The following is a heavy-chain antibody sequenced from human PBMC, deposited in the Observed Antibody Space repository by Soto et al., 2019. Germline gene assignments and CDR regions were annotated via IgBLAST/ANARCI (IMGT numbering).Heavy chain of an antibody. J-gene: IGHJ4*02. D-gene: IGHD6-13*01. CDR1: GFTFDDYT. V-gene: IGHV3-43*01. Sequence: EVQLVESGGVVVQPGGSLRLSCAASGFTFDDYTMHWVRQAPGKGLEWVSLISWDGGSTYYADSVKGRFTISRDNSKNSLYLQMNSLRTEDTALYYCAKDPIGLTYSSSWYEKSLFDYWGQGTLVTVSS. CDR3: AKDPIGLTYSSSWYEKSLFDY. CDR2: ISWDGGST.